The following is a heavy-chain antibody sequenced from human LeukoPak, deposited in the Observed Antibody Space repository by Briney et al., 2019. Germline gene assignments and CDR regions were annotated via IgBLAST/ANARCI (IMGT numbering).Heavy chain of an antibody. CDR2: ISGSGGST. D-gene: IGHD3-22*01. Sequence: GGSLRLSCAASGFTFSSYGMSWVRQAPGKGLEWVSGISGSGGSTYYADSVKGRFTISRDSSKSTLYLRMNSLRTEDTAVYYCAKRGYYDSSGYYGPFDYWGQGTLVTVSS. CDR3: AKRGYYDSSGYYGPFDY. CDR1: GFTFSSYG. J-gene: IGHJ4*02. V-gene: IGHV3-23*01.